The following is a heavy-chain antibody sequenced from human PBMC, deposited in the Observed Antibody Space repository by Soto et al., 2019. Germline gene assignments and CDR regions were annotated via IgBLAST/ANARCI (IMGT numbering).Heavy chain of an antibody. Sequence: SQPLSLPCAISGDSVFSTSAAWNWIRQSPSRGLEWLGRTYYRSKWFNNYALSVKSRITINPDTSKNQFSLQLNSVTPEDTAVYYCARGDQGFDYWGQGTLVTVSS. D-gene: IGHD3-16*01. V-gene: IGHV6-1*01. CDR1: GDSVFSTSAA. CDR3: ARGDQGFDY. J-gene: IGHJ4*02. CDR2: TYYRSKWFN.